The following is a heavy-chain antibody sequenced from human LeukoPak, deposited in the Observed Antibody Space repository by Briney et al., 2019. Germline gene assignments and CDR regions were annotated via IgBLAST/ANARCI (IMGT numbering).Heavy chain of an antibody. CDR3: ARTVCWNSSSWYGINYYYYGMDV. Sequence: GGSLRLSCIASGFTFGDYAMSWFRQAPGKGLEWVGFIRSKPFGGTTEYAASVKGRFTISRDDSKSIAYLQMNSLKTEDTAVYYCARTVCWNSSSWYGINYYYYGMDVWGQGTTVTVSS. CDR2: IRSKPFGGTT. D-gene: IGHD6-13*01. V-gene: IGHV3-49*03. J-gene: IGHJ6*02. CDR1: GFTFGDYA.